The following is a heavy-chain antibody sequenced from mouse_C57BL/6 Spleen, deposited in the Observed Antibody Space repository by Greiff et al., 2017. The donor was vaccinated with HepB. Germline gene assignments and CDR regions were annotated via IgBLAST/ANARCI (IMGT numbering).Heavy chain of an antibody. D-gene: IGHD3-1*01. CDR2: ISSGSSTI. CDR3: ARRPRGYYFDY. Sequence: EVKLVESGGGLVKPGGSLKLSCAASGFTFSDYGMHWVRQAPEKGLGWVAYISSGSSTIYYADTVKGRFTISRDNAKNTLFLQMTSLRSEDTAMYYCARRPRGYYFDYWGQGTTLTVSS. V-gene: IGHV5-17*01. CDR1: GFTFSDYG. J-gene: IGHJ2*01.